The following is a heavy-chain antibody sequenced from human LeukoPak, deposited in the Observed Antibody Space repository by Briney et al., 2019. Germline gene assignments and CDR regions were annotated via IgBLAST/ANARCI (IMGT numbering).Heavy chain of an antibody. D-gene: IGHD3-22*01. J-gene: IGHJ4*02. CDR2: IYHSGST. Sequence: SETLSLTCTVSGGSLSSYFWSWIRQPPGKGLEWIGYIYHSGSTYYSPSLKSRVTMSVDRSKNQFSLKLSSVTAADTAMYYCARAGYYDSSGYFSFYFDRWGQGTLVTVSS. CDR1: GGSLSSYF. CDR3: ARAGYYDSSGYFSFYFDR. V-gene: IGHV4-59*04.